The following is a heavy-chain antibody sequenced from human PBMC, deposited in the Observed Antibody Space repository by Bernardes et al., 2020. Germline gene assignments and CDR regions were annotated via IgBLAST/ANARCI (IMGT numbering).Heavy chain of an antibody. J-gene: IGHJ6*03. CDR2: INGRGGST. Sequence: GWSLRLSCAASGFNFGDVAMAWVRQAPGKGLEWVSSINGRGGSTYYADSVRGRFTISRSNSRRTVYLQMNSLRAEDTAIYYCVKDRPTVFGVITDPNYYFYYMDVWGNGTTVTVSS. V-gene: IGHV3-23*01. CDR1: GFNFGDVA. CDR3: VKDRPTVFGVITDPNYYFYYMDV. D-gene: IGHD3-3*01.